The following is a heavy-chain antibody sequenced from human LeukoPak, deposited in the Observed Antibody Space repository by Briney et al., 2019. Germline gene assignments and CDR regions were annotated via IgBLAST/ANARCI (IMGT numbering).Heavy chain of an antibody. D-gene: IGHD7-27*01. J-gene: IGHJ4*02. Sequence: SGPTLVNPTQTLTLTCTFSGFSLTTSGVGVGWIRQPPEKALECLALIYWDNDRRYSPSLRSRLTISKDTSNNQVVLTMTNMDPVDTATYYCVHRVFQGGNWDSGKFDYWGQGIPVTVSS. CDR2: IYWDNDR. CDR3: VHRVFQGGNWDSGKFDY. V-gene: IGHV2-5*02. CDR1: GFSLTTSGVG.